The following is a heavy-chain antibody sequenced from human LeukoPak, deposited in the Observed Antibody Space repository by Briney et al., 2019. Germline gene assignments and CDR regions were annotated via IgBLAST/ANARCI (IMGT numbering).Heavy chain of an antibody. Sequence: ASVKVSCKASGYTFTSYYMHWVRQAPGQELEWMGIINPSGGSTSYAQKFQGRVTMTRDTSTSTVYMELSSLRSEDTAVYYCARGTEVLRYFDWLLDWGQGTLVTVSS. J-gene: IGHJ4*02. CDR2: INPSGGST. D-gene: IGHD3-9*01. CDR3: ARGTEVLRYFDWLLD. CDR1: GYTFTSYY. V-gene: IGHV1-46*01.